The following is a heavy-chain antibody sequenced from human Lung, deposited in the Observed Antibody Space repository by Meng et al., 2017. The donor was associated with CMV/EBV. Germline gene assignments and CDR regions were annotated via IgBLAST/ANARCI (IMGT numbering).Heavy chain of an antibody. CDR2: IIPLYATA. D-gene: IGHD3-10*01. V-gene: IGHV1-69*05. J-gene: IGHJ4*02. Sequence: SXXVSXKASAGTFSNYAVSWVRQAPGEGLEWMGGIIPLYATANYAQRFQGRVTITTDESTSTAYMEVSSLRSEDTAVYYCARASYYGSGSYYHFDSWGQGXPVTVSS. CDR3: ARASYYGSGSYYHFDS. CDR1: AGTFSNYA.